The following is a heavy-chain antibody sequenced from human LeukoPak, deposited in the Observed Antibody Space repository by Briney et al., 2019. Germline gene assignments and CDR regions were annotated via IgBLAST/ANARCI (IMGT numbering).Heavy chain of an antibody. Sequence: SVKVSCKASGGTFSSYAISWVRQAPGQGLEWMGGIIPIFGTANYAQKFQGRVTITADKSTSTAYMELSSLRSEDTAVYYCARNYGGKGSGAFDIWGQGTMVTVSS. CDR2: IIPIFGTA. D-gene: IGHD4-23*01. V-gene: IGHV1-69*06. CDR3: ARNYGGKGSGAFDI. J-gene: IGHJ3*02. CDR1: GGTFSSYA.